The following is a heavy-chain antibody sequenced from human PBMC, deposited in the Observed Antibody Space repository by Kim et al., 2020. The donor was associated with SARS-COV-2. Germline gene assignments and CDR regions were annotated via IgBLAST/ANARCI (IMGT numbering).Heavy chain of an antibody. D-gene: IGHD1-26*01. Sequence: ASVKVSCKASGYTFTSYDISWVRQATGQGLEWMGWMNPNSGNTGYAQKFQGRVTMTRNTSISTAYMELSSLRSEDTAVYYCARGSMWELLPLYPWGQGTLVTVSS. CDR1: GYTFTSYD. CDR3: ARGSMWELLPLYP. J-gene: IGHJ5*02. CDR2: MNPNSGNT. V-gene: IGHV1-8*01.